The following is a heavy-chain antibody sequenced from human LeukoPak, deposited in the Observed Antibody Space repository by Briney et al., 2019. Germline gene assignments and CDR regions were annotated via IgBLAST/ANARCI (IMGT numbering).Heavy chain of an antibody. CDR3: ARALRVRLGSSGFRFDY. CDR2: IIPIFGTA. D-gene: IGHD3-22*01. CDR1: GGTFISDA. V-gene: IGHV1-69*06. Sequence: SAQVSSNASGGTFISDAISWVRHAPRQGLEWMGGIIPIFGTANYAQKFQGRVTITVDTSTNTAYLKLSSVRAADTAVYYCARALRVRLGSSGFRFDYWVQGTLVTVSS. J-gene: IGHJ4*02.